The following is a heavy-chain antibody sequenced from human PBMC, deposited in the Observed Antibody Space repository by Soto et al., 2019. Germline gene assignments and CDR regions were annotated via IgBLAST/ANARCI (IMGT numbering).Heavy chain of an antibody. J-gene: IGHJ4*02. D-gene: IGHD3-22*01. CDR3: ARDQRYYYDSSGFYRWDH. V-gene: IGHV1-69*13. CDR1: GGTFSSYA. CDR2: IIPIFGTA. Sequence: SVKVSCKASGGTFSSYAISWVRQAPGQGLEWMGGIIPIFGTANYAQKFQGRVTITADESTSTAYMELSSLRSEDTAVYYCARDQRYYYDSSGFYRWDHWGQG.